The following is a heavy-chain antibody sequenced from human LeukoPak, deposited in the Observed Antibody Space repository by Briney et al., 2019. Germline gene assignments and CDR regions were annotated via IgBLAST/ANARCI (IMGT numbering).Heavy chain of an antibody. CDR2: IKQDGSEK. CDR1: GFTFSSYW. CDR3: ARDHAAGWFDP. J-gene: IGHJ5*02. D-gene: IGHD6-25*01. V-gene: IGHV3-7*01. Sequence: PGGSLGLSCAASGFTFSSYWMSWVRQAPGKGLEWVANIKQDGSEKYYVDSVKGRFTISRDNAKNSLYLQMNSLRAEDTAVYYCARDHAAGWFDPWGQGTLVTVSS.